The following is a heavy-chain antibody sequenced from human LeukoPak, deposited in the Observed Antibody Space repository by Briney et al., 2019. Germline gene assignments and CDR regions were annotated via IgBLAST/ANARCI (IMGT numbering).Heavy chain of an antibody. Sequence: SETLSLTCSVSGYSISYGYFWARIRQPPGKGLEWIGSVYHSGSTHYTPSFKSRVTILLDTSKNHFSLKLTSVTAADTAVYFCASLTRDGYHFEWWGRGTLVTVSS. CDR1: GYSISYGYF. CDR2: VYHSGST. D-gene: IGHD6-13*01. J-gene: IGHJ4*02. V-gene: IGHV4-38-2*02. CDR3: ASLTRDGYHFEW.